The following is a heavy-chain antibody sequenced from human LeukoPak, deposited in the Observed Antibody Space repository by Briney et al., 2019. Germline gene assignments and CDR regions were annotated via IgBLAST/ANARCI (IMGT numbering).Heavy chain of an antibody. D-gene: IGHD6-19*01. CDR3: ARGPQWLVLPTYYYYGMDV. CDR2: ISYDGSNK. V-gene: IGHV3-30-3*01. J-gene: IGHJ6*02. CDR1: GFTFSSYA. Sequence: GSLRLSCAASGFTFSSYAIHWVRQAPGKGLEWVAVISYDGSNKYYADSVKGRFTISRDNSKNTLYLQMNSLRAEDTAVYYCARGPQWLVLPTYYYYGMDVWGQGTTVTVSS.